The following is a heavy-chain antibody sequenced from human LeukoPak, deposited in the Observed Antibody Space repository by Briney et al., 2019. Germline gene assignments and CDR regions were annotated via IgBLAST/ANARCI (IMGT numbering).Heavy chain of an antibody. V-gene: IGHV3-11*01. CDR3: AKDWSYGDYFDY. J-gene: IGHJ4*02. CDR2: ISGSGSTI. D-gene: IGHD5-18*01. Sequence: GGSLRLSCAASGFTFSDYYMSWIRQAPGKGLEWVSYISGSGSTIYHADSVKGRFTISRDNAENSLYLQMNSLRAEDTAVYYCAKDWSYGDYFDYWGQGTLVTVSS. CDR1: GFTFSDYY.